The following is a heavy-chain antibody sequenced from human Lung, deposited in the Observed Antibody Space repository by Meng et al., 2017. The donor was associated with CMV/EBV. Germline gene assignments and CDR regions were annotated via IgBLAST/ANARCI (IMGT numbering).Heavy chain of an antibody. V-gene: IGHV3-23*03. CDR2: IYLGDRST. J-gene: IGHJ5*02. CDR1: GFTFGTYG. D-gene: IGHD4-17*01. Sequence: GEXXKISCAASGFTFGTYGMSWVRQAPGKGLEWVAVIYLGDRSTWYGDFVKGRFSIYTDDSKSTVYLQMNSLRAEDTALYYCAKNPVDYAEPWAQGTLVTVSS. CDR3: AKNPVDYAEP.